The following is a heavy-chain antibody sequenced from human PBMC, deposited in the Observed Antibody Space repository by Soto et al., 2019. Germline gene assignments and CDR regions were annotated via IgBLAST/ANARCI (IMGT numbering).Heavy chain of an antibody. D-gene: IGHD6-25*01. V-gene: IGHV4-59*01. CDR1: GGSISSYY. CDR2: IHYSGST. J-gene: IGHJ5*02. Sequence: SETLSLTCTVSGGSISSYYWSWIRQPPGKGLEWIGYIHYSGSTNYNPSLRSRVTISVDTPKNQFSLKVNSMTAADTAIYYCARGGVAARKGRWFDPWGQGTLVTVSS. CDR3: ARGGVAARKGRWFDP.